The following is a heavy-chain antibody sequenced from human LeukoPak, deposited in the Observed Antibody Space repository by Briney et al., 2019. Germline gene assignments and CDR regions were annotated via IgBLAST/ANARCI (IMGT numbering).Heavy chain of an antibody. CDR1: GGSISTGGYY. D-gene: IGHD3-10*01. Sequence: SETLSLTCTVSGGSISTGGYYWSWVRQPPGKGLEWIGEIYHSGSTNYNSSLKSRVTISVDKSKNQFSLKLSSVTAADTAVYYCASLFTMVSPWGQGTLVTVSS. V-gene: IGHV4-4*02. CDR2: IYHSGST. CDR3: ASLFTMVSP. J-gene: IGHJ5*02.